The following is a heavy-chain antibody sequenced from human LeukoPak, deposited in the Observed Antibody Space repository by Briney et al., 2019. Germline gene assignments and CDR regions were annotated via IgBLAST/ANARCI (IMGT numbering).Heavy chain of an antibody. CDR2: IYTSGST. CDR3: ARHVDYGDFNFDY. V-gene: IGHV4-4*09. D-gene: IGHD4-17*01. Sequence: PSETLSLTCTVSGGSISSYYWSWIRQPPGKGLEWIGYIYTSGSTNYNPSLKSRVTISVDTSKNQFSLKLSSVTAADTAVYYCARHVDYGDFNFDYWGQGTLVTVSS. CDR1: GGSISSYY. J-gene: IGHJ4*02.